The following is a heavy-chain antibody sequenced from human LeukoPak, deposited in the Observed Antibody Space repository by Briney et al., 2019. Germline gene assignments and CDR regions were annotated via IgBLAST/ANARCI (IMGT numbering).Heavy chain of an antibody. CDR3: VRDSFYTGYDRGFGY. Sequence: GGSLRLSCATSGFTFSDHALHWVRQAPGKGLQYVSAISRNGTRTFYADSVKDRFTISRDNSTNTLYLQMGSLRVEDMGVYYCVRDSFYTGYDRGFGYWGQGTLVTVSS. V-gene: IGHV3-64*02. J-gene: IGHJ4*02. CDR1: GFTFSDHA. CDR2: ISRNGTRT. D-gene: IGHD5-12*01.